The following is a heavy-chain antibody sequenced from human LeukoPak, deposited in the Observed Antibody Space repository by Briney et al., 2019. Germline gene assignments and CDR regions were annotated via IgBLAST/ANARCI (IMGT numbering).Heavy chain of an antibody. CDR1: GFTFSSYE. CDR2: ITSSGRTI. CDR3: ARDPLSSSSFDL. D-gene: IGHD6-13*01. Sequence: GGSLRLSCAASGFTFSSYEMNWVRQAPGKGLEWVSYITSSGRTIYYADSVKGRFTISRDNAKNSLYLQMNSLRAEDTAVYYCARDPLSSSSFDLWGQGTLVTVSS. J-gene: IGHJ4*02. V-gene: IGHV3-48*03.